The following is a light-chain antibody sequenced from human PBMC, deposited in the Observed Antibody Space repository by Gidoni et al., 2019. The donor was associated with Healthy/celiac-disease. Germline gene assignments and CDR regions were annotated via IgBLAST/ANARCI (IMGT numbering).Light chain of an antibody. Sequence: LQMTQSPSSLSASVGDRVTITCRASQSISSYLNWYQQKPGKAPKLLIYAASSLQSGVPSRFSGSGSGTDFTLTISSLQPEDIATYYCQQSYSTLLTFGGGTKVEIK. CDR3: QQSYSTLLT. J-gene: IGKJ4*01. V-gene: IGKV1-39*01. CDR1: QSISSY. CDR2: AAS.